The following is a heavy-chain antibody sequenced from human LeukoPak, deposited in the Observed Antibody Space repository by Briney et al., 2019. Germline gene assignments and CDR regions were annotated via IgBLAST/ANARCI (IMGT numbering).Heavy chain of an antibody. CDR2: ISYDGSSE. D-gene: IGHD4-11*01. CDR1: GFTFSSYG. J-gene: IGHJ4*02. V-gene: IGHV3-30*18. Sequence: AGGSLRLSCAASGFTFSSYGMHWVRQAPGKGLEWVAVISYDGSSEYFADSVKGRFTIPRDNSKDTLYLHMNSLRPEDTAVYYCAKDNDHCTSNCRAFDYWGQGTLVTVSS. CDR3: AKDNDHCTSNCRAFDY.